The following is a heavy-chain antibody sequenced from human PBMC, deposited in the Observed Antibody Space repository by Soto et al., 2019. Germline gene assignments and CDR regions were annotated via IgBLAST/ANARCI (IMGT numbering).Heavy chain of an antibody. CDR2: IYYSGST. CDR1: GVSISSGGYY. CDR3: AREYYYDSSGFDY. J-gene: IGHJ4*02. Sequence: QVQLQESGPGLVKPSQTLSLTCTVSGVSISSGGYYWTWIRQHPQKGLEWIGHIYYSGSTYYNPSLKSRVTLSVDTSKNQFPLKLSSVTAADTAVYYCAREYYYDSSGFDYWGQGTLVTVSS. V-gene: IGHV4-31*03. D-gene: IGHD3-22*01.